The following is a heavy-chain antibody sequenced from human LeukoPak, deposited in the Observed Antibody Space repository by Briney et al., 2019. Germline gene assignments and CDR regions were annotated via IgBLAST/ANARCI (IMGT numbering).Heavy chain of an antibody. CDR2: MNPNSGNT. Sequence: ASVKVSCKASGYTFTSYDINWVRQATGQGLEWMGWMNPNSGNTGYAQKFQGRVAMTRNSSISTAYMELSSLRSEDTAVYYCARASTYCSSTSCYPFDYWGQGTLVTVSS. V-gene: IGHV1-8*01. CDR1: GYTFTSYD. CDR3: ARASTYCSSTSCYPFDY. D-gene: IGHD2-2*01. J-gene: IGHJ4*02.